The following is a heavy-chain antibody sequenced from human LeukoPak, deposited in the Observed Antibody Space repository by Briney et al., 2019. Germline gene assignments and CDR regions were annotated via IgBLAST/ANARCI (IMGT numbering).Heavy chain of an antibody. J-gene: IGHJ3*02. Sequence: GGSLRLSCAASGFTFSSYSMNWVRQAPGKGLEWVSSISSSSSYIYYADSVNGRFTISRDNAKNSLYLQMNSLRAEDTAVYYCARLGSSDAFDIWGQGTMVTVSS. V-gene: IGHV3-21*01. CDR1: GFTFSSYS. CDR2: ISSSSSYI. CDR3: ARLGSSDAFDI.